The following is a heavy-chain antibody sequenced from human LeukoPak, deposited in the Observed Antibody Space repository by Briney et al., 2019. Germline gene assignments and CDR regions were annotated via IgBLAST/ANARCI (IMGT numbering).Heavy chain of an antibody. CDR1: GFTFSSYG. J-gene: IGHJ4*02. D-gene: IGHD4-17*01. CDR3: AKVASNEYGYLRIPADY. Sequence: GGSLRLSCAASGFTFSSYGMHWVRQAPGKGLEWVAVISYDGSNKYYGDSVKGRFTISRDNSKNTLYLQMNSLRPEDTAVYYCAKVASNEYGYLRIPADYWGRGTLVTVSS. CDR2: ISYDGSNK. V-gene: IGHV3-30*18.